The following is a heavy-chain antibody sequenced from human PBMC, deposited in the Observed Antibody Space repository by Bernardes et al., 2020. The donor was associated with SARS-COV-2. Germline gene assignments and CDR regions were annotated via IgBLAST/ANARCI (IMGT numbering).Heavy chain of an antibody. Sequence: GGSLRLSCTASGFTFSSSWMHWVRQGPGKGLVWVSRINSDGSSTNYADSVKGRFTISRDNAKSTLYLQMNSLRGDDTAVYYCARDLGFCNNGVCSPWGQGTLVTVSS. CDR3: ARDLGFCNNGVCSP. CDR2: INSDGSST. CDR1: GFTFSSSW. D-gene: IGHD2-8*01. J-gene: IGHJ5*02. V-gene: IGHV3-74*01.